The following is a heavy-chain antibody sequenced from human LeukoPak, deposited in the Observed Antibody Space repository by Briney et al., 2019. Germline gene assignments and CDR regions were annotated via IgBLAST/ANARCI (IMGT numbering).Heavy chain of an antibody. CDR1: GFTFSSYA. J-gene: IGHJ6*03. CDR2: ISGSGGST. D-gene: IGHD3-16*01. V-gene: IGHV3-23*01. CDR3: AKAPRFGDHAAEYFYYYMGV. Sequence: GGPLRLSCTASGFTFSSYAMSWVRQAPGKGLEWVSAISGSGGSTYYADSVKGRFTISRDNSKNTLYLQMNSLRVDDTAVYYCAKAPRFGDHAAEYFYYYMGVWGKGTTVTVSS.